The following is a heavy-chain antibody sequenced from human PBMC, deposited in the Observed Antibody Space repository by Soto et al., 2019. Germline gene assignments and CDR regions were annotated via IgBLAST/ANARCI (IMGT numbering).Heavy chain of an antibody. Sequence: QVQLVESGGGVVQPGGSLRLSCAASGFTFNNYGMHWVRQAPGEGLEWVAVVSYDGRVQYYADSAKGRFTISRDNSKNTLYRQMNSLRDDDTAVYYCAKEISPKAGKWYFDLWGRGTLVTVSS. V-gene: IGHV3-30*18. CDR1: GFTFNNYG. J-gene: IGHJ2*01. CDR2: VSYDGRVQ. CDR3: AKEISPKAGKWYFDL. D-gene: IGHD6-19*01.